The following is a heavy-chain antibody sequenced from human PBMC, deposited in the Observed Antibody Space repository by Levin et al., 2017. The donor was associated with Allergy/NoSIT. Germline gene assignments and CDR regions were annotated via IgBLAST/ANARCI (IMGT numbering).Heavy chain of an antibody. CDR3: AKDRGKGPLGLGMDV. CDR1: GFTFSSYG. V-gene: IGHV3-30*18. Sequence: GGSLRLSCAASGFTFSSYGMHWVRQAPGKGLEWVAVISYDGSNKYYADSVKGRFTISRDNSKNTLYLQMNSLRAEDTAVYYCAKDRGKGPLGLGMDVWGQGTTVTVSS. D-gene: IGHD3-10*01. CDR2: ISYDGSNK. J-gene: IGHJ6*02.